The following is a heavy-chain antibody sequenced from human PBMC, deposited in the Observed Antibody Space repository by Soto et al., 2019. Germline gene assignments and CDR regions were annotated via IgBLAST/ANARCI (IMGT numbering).Heavy chain of an antibody. J-gene: IGHJ4*02. V-gene: IGHV1-18*01. CDR3: ARENYDFWSGRSDY. CDR2: ISAYNGNT. Sequence: GASVKVSCKASGYTFTSYGISWVRQAPGQGLEWMGWISAYNGNTNYAQKLQGRVTMTTDTSTSTAYMELRSLRSDDTAVYYCARENYDFWSGRSDYWGQGTLVTVSS. D-gene: IGHD3-3*01. CDR1: GYTFTSYG.